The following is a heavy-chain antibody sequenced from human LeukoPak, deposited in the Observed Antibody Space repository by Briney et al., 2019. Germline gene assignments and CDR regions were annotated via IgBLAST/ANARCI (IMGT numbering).Heavy chain of an antibody. D-gene: IGHD2-8*02. CDR2: IYYSGST. Sequence: PSETLSLTCTVSGGSISGYYWGWIRQPPGKGLEWIGSIYYSGSTYYNPSLKSRVTMSVDTSKNQFSLKLSSVTAADTAVYYCARHGGVGVIPDFDYWGPGTLVTVSS. J-gene: IGHJ4*02. CDR1: GGSISGYY. V-gene: IGHV4-39*01. CDR3: ARHGGVGVIPDFDY.